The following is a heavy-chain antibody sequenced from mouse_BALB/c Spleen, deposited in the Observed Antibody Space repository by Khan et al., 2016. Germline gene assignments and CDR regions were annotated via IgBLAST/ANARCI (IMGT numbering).Heavy chain of an antibody. J-gene: IGHJ3*01. D-gene: IGHD1-1*01. CDR1: GFDFSRYW. CDR3: TIVGVFLSFDY. CDR2: INADSNMI. V-gene: IGHV4-1*02. Sequence: EVKLLESGGGLVQPGGSLKLSCAASGFDFSRYWMNWVRQAPGKGLEWIGEINADSNMINYTPSLKDTFMISRDNASNTLYLRMTKVRSEDTALYHGTIVGVFLSFDYWGQWTLVSVSA.